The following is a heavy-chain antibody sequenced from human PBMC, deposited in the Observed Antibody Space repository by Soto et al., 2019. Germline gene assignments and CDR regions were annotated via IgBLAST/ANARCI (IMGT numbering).Heavy chain of an antibody. CDR3: ARDGPPWEAMDYYYFDY. V-gene: IGHV3-33*01. Sequence: LRLSCAASGFTFSNYGMHWVRQPPGKGLEWVAIIWYDGSNKYYADSVKGRFTISRDNSKNTLYLQMNSLRAEDTAVYYCARDGPPWEAMDYYYFDYWGQGTLVTVSS. J-gene: IGHJ4*02. CDR1: GFTFSNYG. CDR2: IWYDGSNK. D-gene: IGHD5-18*01.